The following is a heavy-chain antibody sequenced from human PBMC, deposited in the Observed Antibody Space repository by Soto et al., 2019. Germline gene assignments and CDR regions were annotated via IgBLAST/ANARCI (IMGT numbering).Heavy chain of an antibody. CDR3: ARTPPRVTAAGLDC. CDR2: ISANNGDT. J-gene: IGHJ4*02. Sequence: QVQLVQSGAEVKRPGASVKVSCKASGYTFTSYGINWVRQAPGQGLEWVGWISANNGDTNYAQDFQGRVTMPTDNPTTTAYMDLRSLMSDDTAVYYCARTPPRVTAAGLDCWGQGTLVTVSS. V-gene: IGHV1-18*01. CDR1: GYTFTSYG. D-gene: IGHD6-13*01.